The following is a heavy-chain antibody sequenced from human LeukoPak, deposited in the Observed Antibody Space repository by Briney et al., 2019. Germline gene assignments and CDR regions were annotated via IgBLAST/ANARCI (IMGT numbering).Heavy chain of an antibody. Sequence: SETLSLTCTVSGASISSGSYYWNWIRQPAGKGLEWIGRIFASGSTNYNPSLKSRVTISVDTSKNQFSLKLSSVTAADTAVYYCARVGFHYWGQGTLVTVSS. D-gene: IGHD3-10*01. V-gene: IGHV4-61*02. CDR3: ARVGFHY. J-gene: IGHJ4*02. CDR2: IFASGST. CDR1: GASISSGSYY.